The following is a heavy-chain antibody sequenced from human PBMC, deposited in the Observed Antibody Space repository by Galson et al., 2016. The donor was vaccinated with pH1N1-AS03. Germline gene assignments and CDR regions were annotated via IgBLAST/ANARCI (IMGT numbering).Heavy chain of an antibody. CDR1: GYTLTHFG. CDR3: ARGTIYGVDLQRRFDA. CDR2: ISTYTGET. Sequence: SVKVSCKASGYTLTHFGISWVRQAPGQGLECLGWISTYTGETNYAQKFQGRVTMTTDTSTNTVYMELRTLTSDDTALYYCARGTIYGVDLQRRFDAWGQGTLVTVSS. V-gene: IGHV1-18*01. J-gene: IGHJ5*02. D-gene: IGHD3-3*01.